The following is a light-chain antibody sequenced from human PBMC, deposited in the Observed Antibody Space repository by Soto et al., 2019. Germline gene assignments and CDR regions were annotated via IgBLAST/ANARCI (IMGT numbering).Light chain of an antibody. J-gene: IGKJ1*01. V-gene: IGKV3-20*01. CDR1: QSVSSSY. CDR3: QQYGSSSWT. Sequence: IFLTQSPGTLSLSRWERATLSCRASQSVSSSYLAWYQQKPGQAPRLLIYGASSRATGIPDRFSGSGSGTDFTLTISRLEPEDFAVYYCQQYGSSSWTFGQGTKVDIK. CDR2: GAS.